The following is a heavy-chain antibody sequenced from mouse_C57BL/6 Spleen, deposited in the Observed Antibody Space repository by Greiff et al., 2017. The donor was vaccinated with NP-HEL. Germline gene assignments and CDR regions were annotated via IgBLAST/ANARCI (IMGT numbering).Heavy chain of an antibody. CDR1: GYAFTNYL. J-gene: IGHJ3*01. V-gene: IGHV1-54*01. CDR2: INPGSGGT. D-gene: IGHD4-1*01. Sequence: VKAVEYGAELVRPGTSVKVSCKASGYAFTNYLIEWVKQRPGQGLEWIGVINPGSGGTNYNEKFKGKATLTADKSSSTAYMQLSSLTSEDSAVYFCARGTGTGAWFAYWGQGTLVTVSA. CDR3: ARGTGTGAWFAY.